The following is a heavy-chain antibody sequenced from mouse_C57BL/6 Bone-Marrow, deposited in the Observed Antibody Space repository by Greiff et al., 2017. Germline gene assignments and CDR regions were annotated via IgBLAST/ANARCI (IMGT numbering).Heavy chain of an antibody. J-gene: IGHJ2*01. D-gene: IGHD1-1*01. V-gene: IGHV1-53*01. CDR1: GYTFTSYW. Sequence: QVQLKESGTELVKPGASVKLSCKASGYTFTSYWMHWVKQRPGQGLEWIGNINPSNGGTNYNEKFKSKATLTVDKSSSTAYMQLSSLTSEDSAVYYCARGDWVVEVDYWGQGTTLTVSS. CDR3: ARGDWVVEVDY. CDR2: INPSNGGT.